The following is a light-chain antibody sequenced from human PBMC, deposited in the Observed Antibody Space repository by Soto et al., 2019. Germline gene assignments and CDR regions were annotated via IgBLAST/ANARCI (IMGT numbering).Light chain of an antibody. CDR2: IYSDGSH. J-gene: IGLJ3*02. Sequence: QSVLTQSPSASASLGASVKLTCTLSSGHTTYAITWHQQQPEKGPRYLMNIYSDGSHSKGDGIPDRFSGSSSGAEHYLTISSLQSEDEADYYCQTWGTGIRVFGGGTKLTVL. CDR1: SGHTTYA. V-gene: IGLV4-69*01. CDR3: QTWGTGIRV.